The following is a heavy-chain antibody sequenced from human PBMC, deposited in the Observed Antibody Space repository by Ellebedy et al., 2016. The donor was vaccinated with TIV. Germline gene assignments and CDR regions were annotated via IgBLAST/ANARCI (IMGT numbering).Heavy chain of an antibody. Sequence: SETLSLTCGVYGGSFSDYYWSWIRQPPGKGLEWIGEINQSGSTNYNLSLKSRVTISVDRSKNQFSLKLSSVTAADTAVYYCARSPRGAAAGTRWFDPWGQGTLVTVSS. J-gene: IGHJ5*02. CDR3: ARSPRGAAAGTRWFDP. D-gene: IGHD6-13*01. V-gene: IGHV4-34*01. CDR1: GGSFSDYY. CDR2: INQSGST.